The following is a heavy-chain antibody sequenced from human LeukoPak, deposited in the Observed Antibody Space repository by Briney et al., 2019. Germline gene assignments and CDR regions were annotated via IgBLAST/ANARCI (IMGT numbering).Heavy chain of an antibody. V-gene: IGHV3-30*18. CDR1: GFTFSSYG. D-gene: IGHD6-6*01. Sequence: GGSLRLSCAASGFTFSSYGMHWVRQAPGKGLEWVAVISYDGSNKYYADSVKGRFTISRDNSKNTLYLQMNSLRAEDTAVYYCAKDSSSAEGAFDIWGQGTMVTVSS. CDR3: AKDSSSAEGAFDI. CDR2: ISYDGSNK. J-gene: IGHJ3*02.